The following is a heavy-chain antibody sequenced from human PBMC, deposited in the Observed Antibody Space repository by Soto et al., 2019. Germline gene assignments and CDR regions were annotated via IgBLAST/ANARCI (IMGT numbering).Heavy chain of an antibody. CDR2: IYSGGST. V-gene: IGHV3-66*01. CDR3: ARDGGRDYDFWSGYHFDY. CDR1: GFTVSSNY. D-gene: IGHD3-3*01. J-gene: IGHJ4*02. Sequence: EVQLVESGGGLVQPGGSLRLSCEASGFTVSSNYMSWVRQAPGKGLEWASVIYSGGSTYYADSVKGRFTISRDNSKNTLYLQMNSLRAEDTAVYYCARDGGRDYDFWSGYHFDYWGQGTLVTVSS.